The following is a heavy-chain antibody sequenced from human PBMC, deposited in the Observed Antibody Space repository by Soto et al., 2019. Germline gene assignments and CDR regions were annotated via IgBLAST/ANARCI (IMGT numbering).Heavy chain of an antibody. Sequence: SETLSLTCTVSGGSINSSPYFWGWIRQPPGKGLEWIGSIYFGGDTYYNPSPKSRVTISVDTSKHQFSLRLTSVTAADTAVYYCARHPNPTARQWFDPWGQGILVTVSS. CDR2: IYFGGDT. CDR3: ARHPNPTARQWFDP. CDR1: GGSINSSPYF. J-gene: IGHJ5*02. V-gene: IGHV4-39*01. D-gene: IGHD2-2*01.